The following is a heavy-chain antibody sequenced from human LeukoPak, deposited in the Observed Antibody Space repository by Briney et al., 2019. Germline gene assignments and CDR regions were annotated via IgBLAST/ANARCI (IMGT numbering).Heavy chain of an antibody. CDR3: ARHPTKGGWFDP. Sequence: SETLSLTCAVYGGSFSGYYWSWIRQPPGKGLEWIGEINHSGSTNYNPSLKSRVTISVDTSKNQFSLKLSSVTAADTAVYYCARHPTKGGWFDPWGQGTLVTVSS. J-gene: IGHJ5*02. CDR2: INHSGST. CDR1: GGSFSGYY. D-gene: IGHD2-8*01. V-gene: IGHV4-34*01.